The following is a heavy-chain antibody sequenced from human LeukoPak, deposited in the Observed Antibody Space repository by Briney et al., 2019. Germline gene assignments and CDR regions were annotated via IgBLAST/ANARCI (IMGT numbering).Heavy chain of an antibody. Sequence: SETLSLTCTVSGGSISSYYWSWIRQPPGKGLEWIGYIYYSGSTNYNPSLKSRVTISVDTSKNQFSLKLSSVTAADTAVYYCVREGSSDAFDIWGQGTMVTVSS. CDR3: VREGSSDAFDI. V-gene: IGHV4-59*01. CDR1: GGSISSYY. J-gene: IGHJ3*02. CDR2: IYYSGST.